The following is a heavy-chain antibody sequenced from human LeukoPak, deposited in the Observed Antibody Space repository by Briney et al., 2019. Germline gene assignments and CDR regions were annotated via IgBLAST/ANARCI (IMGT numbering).Heavy chain of an antibody. CDR3: AKDRDGADRIVL. V-gene: IGHV1-2*06. CDR2: LNLNTGHA. D-gene: IGHD5-24*01. CDR1: AYDFTGYH. J-gene: IGHJ4*02. Sequence: ASVKVSCKVVAYDFTGYHIHWVRQAPGQGPEWMGRLNLNTGHAVYAFKFQGRVTLTRDTSSNTAYMEVTRLTSDDTALYYCAKDRDGADRIVLWGQGTLVTVSS.